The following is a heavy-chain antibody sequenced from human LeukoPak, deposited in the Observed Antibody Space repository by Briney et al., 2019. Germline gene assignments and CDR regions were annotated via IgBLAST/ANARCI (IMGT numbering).Heavy chain of an antibody. CDR1: GFTFKTYG. V-gene: IGHV3-30*02. J-gene: IGHJ4*02. D-gene: IGHD2-8*01. CDR2: IRYDGSDK. CDR3: AKKGYSTTWAPGYVDS. Sequence: PGGSLRLSCAASGFTFKTYGMHWVRRAPGKGLEWVALIRYDGSDKYYADSVKGRFTISRDNFKNTLYLQMNSLRAEDTAVYYCAKKGYSTTWAPGYVDSWGQGTLVTVSS.